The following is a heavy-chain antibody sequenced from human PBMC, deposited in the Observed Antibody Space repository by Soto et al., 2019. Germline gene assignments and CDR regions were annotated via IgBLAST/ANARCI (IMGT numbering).Heavy chain of an antibody. V-gene: IGHV1-69*01. J-gene: IGHJ6*02. D-gene: IGHD2-2*01. Sequence: QVQLVQSGAEVKKPGSSVKVSCKASGGTFSSYAISWVRQAPGKGLEWMGGIIPIFGTANYAQKFQGRVTITADEYTSTAYMELSSLRSEDTAVYYCATQGNVVVPAAIRTPYGMDVWFQGTTVTVSS. CDR2: IIPIFGTA. CDR1: GGTFSSYA. CDR3: ATQGNVVVPAAIRTPYGMDV.